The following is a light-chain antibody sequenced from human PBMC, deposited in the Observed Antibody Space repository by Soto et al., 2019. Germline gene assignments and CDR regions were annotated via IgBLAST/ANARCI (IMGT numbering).Light chain of an antibody. J-gene: IGKJ3*01. CDR3: QQHNNWPFT. Sequence: EIVMTQSPATLSVSPGERATLSCRASQSVSSDLAWYQQKPGQAPRLLIYGASTRATGIPARFSGSGSGTEFTLTIGSLQSEDFAVYYCQQHNNWPFTFGPGTKVDI. CDR2: GAS. V-gene: IGKV3-15*01. CDR1: QSVSSD.